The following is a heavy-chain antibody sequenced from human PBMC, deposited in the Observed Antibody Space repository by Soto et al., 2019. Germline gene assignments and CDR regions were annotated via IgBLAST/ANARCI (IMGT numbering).Heavy chain of an antibody. J-gene: IGHJ4*02. CDR1: GFTFSSYA. Sequence: QVQLVESGGGVVQPGRSLRLSCAASGFTFSSYAMHWVRQAPGKGLEWVAVISYDGSNKYYADSVKGRFTISRDNSKNTLYLQMNSLRAEDTAVYYCARDLYSSGWYGMADWGQGTLVTVSS. CDR2: ISYDGSNK. D-gene: IGHD6-19*01. CDR3: ARDLYSSGWYGMAD. V-gene: IGHV3-30-3*01.